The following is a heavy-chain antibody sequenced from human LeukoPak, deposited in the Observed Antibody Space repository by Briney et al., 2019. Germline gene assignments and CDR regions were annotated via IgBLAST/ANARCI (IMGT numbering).Heavy chain of an antibody. V-gene: IGHV4-59*01. CDR1: GGSISSYY. CDR2: IYYSGST. D-gene: IGHD4-23*01. J-gene: IGHJ4*02. Sequence: KSSETLSLTCSVSGGSISSYYWCWVRQPPGKGLEWIGNIYYSGSTKYNPSLKSRVTISVDTSKNQFSLKLSSVTAADTAVYYCARFDYGGSNFDYWGQGTLVTVSS. CDR3: ARFDYGGSNFDY.